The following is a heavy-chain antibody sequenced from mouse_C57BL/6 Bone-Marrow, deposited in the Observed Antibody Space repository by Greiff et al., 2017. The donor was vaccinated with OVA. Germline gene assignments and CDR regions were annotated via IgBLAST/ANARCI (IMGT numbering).Heavy chain of an antibody. Sequence: VQLQESGAELARPGASVKLSCKASGYTFTSYGISWVKQRTGQGLEWIGEIYPRSGNTYYNEKFKGKANLTADKSSSTAYMELRSLTSEDSAVYFCASKVNCDWYFDVWGTGTTVTVSS. D-gene: IGHD4-1*01. CDR2: IYPRSGNT. J-gene: IGHJ1*03. CDR1: GYTFTSYG. V-gene: IGHV1-81*01. CDR3: ASKVNCDWYFDV.